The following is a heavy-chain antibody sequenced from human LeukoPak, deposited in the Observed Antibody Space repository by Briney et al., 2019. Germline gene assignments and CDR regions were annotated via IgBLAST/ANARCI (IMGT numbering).Heavy chain of an antibody. Sequence: SDTLSLTCTVSGGSISSYFWSWIRQPPGKGLEWIGYTYYSGSINYNPSLETRVTILVDTSKNQFSLKLSPVTAADTAVYYCARQRVGSGWSTGHDYWGQGTLVTVSS. CDR3: ARQRVGSGWSTGHDY. CDR2: TYYSGSI. V-gene: IGHV4-59*08. D-gene: IGHD6-19*01. CDR1: GGSISSYF. J-gene: IGHJ4*02.